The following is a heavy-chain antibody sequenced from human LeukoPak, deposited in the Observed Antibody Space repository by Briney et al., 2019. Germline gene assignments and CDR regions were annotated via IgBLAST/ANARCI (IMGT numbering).Heavy chain of an antibody. J-gene: IGHJ1*01. D-gene: IGHD2-21*02. CDR3: AKEPAFCGGDCYSLLDS. V-gene: IGHV3-7*03. CDR1: GFTFSSYW. Sequence: PGGSLRLSCAASGFTFSSYWMSWVRQAPGKGPEWVANINKDGSEKYYVDSLKGRFTISRDNAENSLYLQMNSLRGEDTAIYYCAKEPAFCGGDCYSLLDSWGQGTLVTVSS. CDR2: INKDGSEK.